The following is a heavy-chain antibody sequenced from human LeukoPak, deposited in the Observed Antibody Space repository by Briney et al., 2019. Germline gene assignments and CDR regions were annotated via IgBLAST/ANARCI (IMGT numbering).Heavy chain of an antibody. Sequence: PSQTLSLTCTVSGGSISSYYWSWIRQPPGKGLEWIGYIYYSGSTNYNPSLKSRVTISVDTSKNQFSLKLSSVTAADTAVYYCARRGLGRFDYWGQGTLVTVSS. V-gene: IGHV4-59*08. D-gene: IGHD2-21*01. CDR1: GGSISSYY. J-gene: IGHJ4*02. CDR3: ARRGLGRFDY. CDR2: IYYSGST.